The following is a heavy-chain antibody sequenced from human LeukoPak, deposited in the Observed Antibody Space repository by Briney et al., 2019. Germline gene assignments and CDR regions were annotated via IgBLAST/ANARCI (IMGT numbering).Heavy chain of an antibody. CDR2: IIPIFGTP. J-gene: IGHJ4*02. CDR3: ARESSSGSYWAYFDY. CDR1: GYTFTSYG. V-gene: IGHV1-69*13. D-gene: IGHD1-26*01. Sequence: GASVKVSCKASGYTFTSYGISWVRQAPGQGLEWMGGIIPIFGTPNYAQKFQGKVTISADESTNTVYMELSSLKSEDTAVYYCARESSSGSYWAYFDYWGQGTLVTVSS.